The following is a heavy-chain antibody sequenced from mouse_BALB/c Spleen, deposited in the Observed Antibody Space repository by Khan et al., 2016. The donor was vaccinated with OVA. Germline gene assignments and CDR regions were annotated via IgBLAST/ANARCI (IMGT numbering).Heavy chain of an antibody. D-gene: IGHD1-3*01. J-gene: IGHJ4*01. V-gene: IGHV14-3*02. Sequence: VQLQQSGAEFVKPGASVKLSCTASGFKIKDTCVHWVTQRPEQGLEWIGRIDPANGKTNYDPKFQGTATITADTSSNTAYLHLSSLTSEDTVVYYCAHSVVLDAMDYWGQGTSVTVSS. CDR2: IDPANGKT. CDR3: AHSVVLDAMDY. CDR1: GFKIKDTC.